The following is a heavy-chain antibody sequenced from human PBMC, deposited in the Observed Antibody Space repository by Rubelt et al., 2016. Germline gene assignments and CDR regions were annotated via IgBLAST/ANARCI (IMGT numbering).Heavy chain of an antibody. J-gene: IGHJ5*02. V-gene: IGHV5-10-1*03. CDR1: GYGFTSYY. CDR2: IDPSDSDI. D-gene: IGHD1-1*01. Sequence: EVQLVQSGAEVKKPGESLRISCQGSGYGFTSYYIFWVRQMPGKGLEWMGKIDPSDSDITYSPSFRGHVTTSGDKSISTAYLQWSSLKASDTAMYYCARPERFFGPFDPWGQGSLVTVSS. CDR3: ARPERFFGPFDP.